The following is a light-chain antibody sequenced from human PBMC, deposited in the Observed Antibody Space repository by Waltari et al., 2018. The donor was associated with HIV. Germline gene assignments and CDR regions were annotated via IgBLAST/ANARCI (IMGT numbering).Light chain of an antibody. J-gene: IGLJ2*01. CDR2: DVS. CDR3: CSYAGSYTYVV. Sequence: QSALTQPRPVSGSPGTSVTISCPGTRSAVGGYTSVSWYQQHPGKAPKLMIYDVSKRPSGVPDRFSGSKSGNTASLTISGLQAEDEADYYCCSYAGSYTYVVFGGGTKLTVL. V-gene: IGLV2-11*01. CDR1: RSAVGGYTS.